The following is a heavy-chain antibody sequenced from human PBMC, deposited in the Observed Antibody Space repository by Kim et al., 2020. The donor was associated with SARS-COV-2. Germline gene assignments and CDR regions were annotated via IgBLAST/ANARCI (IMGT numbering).Heavy chain of an antibody. CDR3: AEAVVVAGEGDAFDI. J-gene: IGHJ3*02. CDR1: GGSVSGTSYY. V-gene: IGHV4-39*01. D-gene: IGHD3-10*01. Sequence: SETLSLTCTVSGGSVSGTSYYWGWIRQPPGQGLEWIGSFYYSGRTSYNPSLGGRVTMSIDTSRNHFSLTLTSVTAADTAFYYSAEAVVVAGEGDAFDIWG. CDR2: FYYSGRT.